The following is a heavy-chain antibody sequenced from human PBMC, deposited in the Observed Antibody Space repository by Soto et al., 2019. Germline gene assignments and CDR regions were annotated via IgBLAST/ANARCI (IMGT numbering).Heavy chain of an antibody. CDR2: MNPNSGNT. CDR1: GYTFTSYD. Sequence: QVQLVQSGAEVKKPGASVKVSCKASGYTFTSYDINWVRQATGQGLEWMGWMNPNSGNTGYAQKFQGRVTMTRNNAISTAYMELSSLRSEDTAVYYCARVRLHFNYYFGMDVWGQGTTVTVSS. J-gene: IGHJ6*02. V-gene: IGHV1-8*01. CDR3: ARVRLHFNYYFGMDV. D-gene: IGHD4-4*01.